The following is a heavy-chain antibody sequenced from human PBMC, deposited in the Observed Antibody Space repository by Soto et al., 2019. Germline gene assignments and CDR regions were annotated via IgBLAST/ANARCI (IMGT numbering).Heavy chain of an antibody. CDR2: ISYDGSNK. CDR3: ARDKAQLWPRDYYYGMDV. D-gene: IGHD5-18*01. J-gene: IGHJ6*02. CDR1: GFTFSSYA. V-gene: IGHV3-30-3*01. Sequence: QVQLVESGGGVVQPGRSLRLSCAASGFTFSSYAMHWVRQAPGKGLEWVAVISYDGSNKYYADSVKGRFTISRDNSKNTLYLQMNSLRADDTAVYYCARDKAQLWPRDYYYGMDVWGQGTTVTVSS.